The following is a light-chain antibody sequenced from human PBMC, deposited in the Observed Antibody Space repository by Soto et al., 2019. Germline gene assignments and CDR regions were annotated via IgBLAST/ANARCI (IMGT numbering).Light chain of an antibody. CDR2: DTF. J-gene: IGKJ2*01. CDR1: QGVSNA. CDR3: QQRSNWPNT. Sequence: DIVLTQSPATLSLSPGERATFSCRASQGVSNAVAWYQQKGGHAPRLLIYDTFNRATGIPARFSGSGFGTDFTLTISSLEPEDFAVYYCQQRSNWPNTFGQGTKLEIK. V-gene: IGKV3-11*01.